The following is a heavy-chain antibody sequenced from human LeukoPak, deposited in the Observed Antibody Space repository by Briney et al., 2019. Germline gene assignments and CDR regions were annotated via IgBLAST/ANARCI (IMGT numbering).Heavy chain of an antibody. Sequence: WASVKVSCKASEYTFTGYYMHWVRQAPGQGLEWMGWINPNSGGTNYAQKLKGRVTMTRDTSISTAYMELSRLRSDDTAVYYCARVVGAPRYYFVYWGQGTLVTVSS. CDR3: ARVVGAPRYYFVY. J-gene: IGHJ4*02. D-gene: IGHD1-26*01. V-gene: IGHV1-2*02. CDR1: EYTFTGYY. CDR2: INPNSGGT.